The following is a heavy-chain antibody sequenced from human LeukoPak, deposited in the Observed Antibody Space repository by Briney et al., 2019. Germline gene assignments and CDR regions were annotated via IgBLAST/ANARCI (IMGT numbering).Heavy chain of an antibody. D-gene: IGHD6-13*01. V-gene: IGHV1-46*01. CDR2: ISPSGGST. J-gene: IGHJ5*02. Sequence: GASVKVSCKALGYTFTSNYMHWVRQAPGQGPEWMGVISPSGGSTTYAQKFQGRVTITADESTSTAYMELSSLRSEDTAVYYCARDIAAAGRGMNWFDPWGQGTLVTVSS. CDR3: ARDIAAAGRGMNWFDP. CDR1: GYTFTSNY.